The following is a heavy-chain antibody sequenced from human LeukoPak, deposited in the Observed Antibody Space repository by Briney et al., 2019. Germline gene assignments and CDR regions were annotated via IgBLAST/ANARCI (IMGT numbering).Heavy chain of an antibody. CDR3: VGGSYYFDY. Sequence: PGGSLRLSCAASGFTFSSYWMHWVRQAPGKGLVWVSRINSDGSTTSYADSVKGRITISRDNAKNTLYLQMHSLRAEDTAVYYCVGGSYYFDYWGQGTLVTVSS. J-gene: IGHJ4*02. CDR2: INSDGSTT. V-gene: IGHV3-74*01. D-gene: IGHD1-26*01. CDR1: GFTFSSYW.